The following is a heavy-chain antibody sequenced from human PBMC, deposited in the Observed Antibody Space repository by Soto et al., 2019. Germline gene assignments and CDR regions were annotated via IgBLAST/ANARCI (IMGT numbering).Heavy chain of an antibody. Sequence: EVQLLESGGGLVQPGGSLRLSCAASGFTFSSYAMSWVRQAPGKGLEWVSAISGSGGSTYYADSVKGRFTISRDNSKNTVDLKMNSLRAEDTAVYYCAKDRLSKVRGVYDAFDIWGQGTMVTVSS. CDR3: AKDRLSKVRGVYDAFDI. CDR2: ISGSGGST. J-gene: IGHJ3*02. D-gene: IGHD3-10*01. CDR1: GFTFSSYA. V-gene: IGHV3-23*01.